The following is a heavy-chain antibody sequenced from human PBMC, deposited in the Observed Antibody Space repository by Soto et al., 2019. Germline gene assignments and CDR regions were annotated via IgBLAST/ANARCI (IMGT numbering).Heavy chain of an antibody. V-gene: IGHV3-30-3*01. CDR1: GFTFSSYA. CDR3: ARDDYYGSGSYYPGSY. J-gene: IGHJ4*02. Sequence: QVQLVESGGGVVQPGRSLRLSCAASGFTFSSYAMHWVRQAPGKGLEWVAVISYDGSNKYYADSVKGRFTISRDNSKNTLYLQMNSLRAEDTAVYYCARDDYYGSGSYYPGSYWGQETLVTVSS. D-gene: IGHD3-10*01. CDR2: ISYDGSNK.